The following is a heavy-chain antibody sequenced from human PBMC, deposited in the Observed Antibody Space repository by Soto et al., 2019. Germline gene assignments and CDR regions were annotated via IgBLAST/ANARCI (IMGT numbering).Heavy chain of an antibody. J-gene: IGHJ6*02. CDR3: AAPCISTSCYEGVGYYYYGMDV. CDR1: GFTFTSSA. CDR2: IVVGSGNT. D-gene: IGHD2-2*01. Sequence: SVKVSCKASGFTFTSSAVQWVRQARGQRLEWIGWIVVGSGNTNYAQKFQERVTITRDMSTSTAYMELSSLRSEDTAVYYCAAPCISTSCYEGVGYYYYGMDVWG. V-gene: IGHV1-58*01.